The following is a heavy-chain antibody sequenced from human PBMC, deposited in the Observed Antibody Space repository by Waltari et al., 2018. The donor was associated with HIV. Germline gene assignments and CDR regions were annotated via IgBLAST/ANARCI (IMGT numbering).Heavy chain of an antibody. D-gene: IGHD6-19*01. V-gene: IGHV7-4-1*02. J-gene: IGHJ6*02. CDR2: INTNTGIP. Sequence: QVQLVQSGSELKKPGASVKVSCKASGSTFTTYGINWVRQAPGQGLEWMGWINTNTGIPTYAQGFSGRFVFSLDTSVSTAYLQISSLKSEDSAVYFCAKGIAVATTYYYAAMDVWGPGTTVAVSS. CDR1: GSTFTTYG. CDR3: AKGIAVATTYYYAAMDV.